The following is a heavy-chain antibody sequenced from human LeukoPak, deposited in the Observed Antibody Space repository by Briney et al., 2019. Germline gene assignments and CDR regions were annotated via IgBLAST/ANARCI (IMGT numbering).Heavy chain of an antibody. CDR3: VRDGRWPLVGDY. D-gene: IGHD4-23*01. CDR1: GFTLRTYW. Sequence: GGSLRLSCEVSGFTLRTYWMSWVRQAPGKGLEWVACIKEDGSETYYVNSVKGRFTISRGNVKNSIYLEMNSLRGDDTAAYYCVRDGRWPLVGDYWGQGTLVAVSS. J-gene: IGHJ4*02. V-gene: IGHV3-7*01. CDR2: IKEDGSET.